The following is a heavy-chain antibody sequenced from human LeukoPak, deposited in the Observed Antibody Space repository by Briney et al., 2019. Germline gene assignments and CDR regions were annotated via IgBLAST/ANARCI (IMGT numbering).Heavy chain of an antibody. J-gene: IGHJ6*02. V-gene: IGHV4-59*01. CDR1: DGSISSYY. Sequence: PSETLSLTCTVSDGSISSYYWSWIRQPPGKGLEWIGYIFHSGSTNYNPSLRSRVTISIDTSKKQFSLRLSSVTAADTAVYYCARLDVGYYYGMDVWGQGTTVTVSS. CDR3: ARLDVGYYYGMDV. CDR2: IFHSGST.